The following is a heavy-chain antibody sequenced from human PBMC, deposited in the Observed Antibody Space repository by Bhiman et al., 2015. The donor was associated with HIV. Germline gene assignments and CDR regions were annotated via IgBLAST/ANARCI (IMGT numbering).Heavy chain of an antibody. V-gene: IGHV3-53*01. CDR3: AGCEWELSPAFNY. CDR1: GFSVSNNF. J-gene: IGHJ4*02. CDR2: IYSGGAT. D-gene: IGHD1-26*01. Sequence: EVQLVESGGGLIQPGGSLRLSCAATGFSVSNNFMSWVRQAPGKGLEWVSVIYSGGATYYVGSVKGRFTISRDSSKNTLYLHMNSLRAEDTAVYYCAGCEWELSPAFNYWGQGTLVTVSS.